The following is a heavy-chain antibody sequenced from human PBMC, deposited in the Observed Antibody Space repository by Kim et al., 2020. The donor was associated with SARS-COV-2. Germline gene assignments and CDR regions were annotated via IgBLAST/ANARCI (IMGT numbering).Heavy chain of an antibody. Sequence: GGSLRLSCAASGFTFSSYSMNWVRQAPGKGLEWVSSISSSSSYIYYADSVKGRFTISRDNAKNSLYLQMNSLRAEDTAVYYCARDLLIETGTDYWGQGTLVTVSS. J-gene: IGHJ4*02. CDR2: ISSSSSYI. CDR3: ARDLLIETGTDY. D-gene: IGHD1-1*01. CDR1: GFTFSSYS. V-gene: IGHV3-21*01.